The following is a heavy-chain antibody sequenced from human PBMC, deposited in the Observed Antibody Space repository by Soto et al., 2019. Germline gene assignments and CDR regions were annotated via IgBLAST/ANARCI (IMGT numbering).Heavy chain of an antibody. D-gene: IGHD1-20*01. V-gene: IGHV2-70*13. J-gene: IGHJ6*02. CDR1: GFSLTSPGMC. Sequence: SGPTLVNPTETLTLTCTFSGFSLTSPGMCVSWIRQPPGKALEWLALIERDDDDKYYSTSLKTRLTISKDTRKDQVVLTMANMDPADTGTYYCARSIRGPRRFNGMDVWGQGTTVTVSS. CDR3: ARSIRGPRRFNGMDV. CDR2: IERDDDDK.